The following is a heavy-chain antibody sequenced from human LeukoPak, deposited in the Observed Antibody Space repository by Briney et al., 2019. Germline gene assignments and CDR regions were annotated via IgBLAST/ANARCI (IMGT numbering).Heavy chain of an antibody. CDR3: ARITDRTTFGEIMHGFDI. D-gene: IGHD3-3*01. CDR2: IYYNGRT. V-gene: IGHV4-39*01. CDR1: GDSINNNNYY. Sequence: PETLSLTCTVSGDSINNNNYYWGWIRQPPGKGLEWIGNIYYNGRTYYSPSLKSRGTISVDTSNNQFSLKLSSVTAADTAVYYCARITDRTTFGEIMHGFDIWGQGTPVTVSS. J-gene: IGHJ3*02.